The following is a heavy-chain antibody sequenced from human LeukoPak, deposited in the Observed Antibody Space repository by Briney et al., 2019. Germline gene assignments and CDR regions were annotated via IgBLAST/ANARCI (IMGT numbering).Heavy chain of an antibody. CDR2: IRYDGSNK. CDR3: AKHWVVGARGDAFDI. J-gene: IGHJ3*02. D-gene: IGHD1-26*01. Sequence: PGGSLRLSCAASGFTFSSYGMHWVRQAPGKWLEWVAFIRYDGSNKYYADSVKGRFTISRDNSKNTLYLQMNSLRAEDTAVYYCAKHWVVGARGDAFDIWGQGTMVTVSS. V-gene: IGHV3-30*02. CDR1: GFTFSSYG.